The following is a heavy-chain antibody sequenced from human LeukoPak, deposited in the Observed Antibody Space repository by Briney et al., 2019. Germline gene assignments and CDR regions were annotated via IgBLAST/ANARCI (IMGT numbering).Heavy chain of an antibody. Sequence: PSETLSLTCTVSGGSISSYYWSWIRQPPGKGLEWIGYIYYSGSTNYNPSLKSRVTISVDTSKNQFSLKLSSVTAADTAVYYCARHAPFAINPYYFDYWGQGTLVTVSS. V-gene: IGHV4-59*08. D-gene: IGHD2-21*01. CDR2: IYYSGST. J-gene: IGHJ4*02. CDR1: GGSISSYY. CDR3: ARHAPFAINPYYFDY.